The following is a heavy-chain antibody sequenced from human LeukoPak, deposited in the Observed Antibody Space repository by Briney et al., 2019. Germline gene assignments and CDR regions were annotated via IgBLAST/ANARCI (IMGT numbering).Heavy chain of an antibody. CDR2: IHPSVGST. CDR1: GYTFTSYY. Sequence: ASVKVSCKASGYTFTSYYIHGVQQPPGQGLEWMGIIHPSVGSTSYAQKFQGRVTMTRDTSTSTVYMELSSLRSEDTAVYYCAREMATIDDYWGQGTLVTVSS. CDR3: AREMATIDDY. D-gene: IGHD5-24*01. V-gene: IGHV1-46*01. J-gene: IGHJ4*02.